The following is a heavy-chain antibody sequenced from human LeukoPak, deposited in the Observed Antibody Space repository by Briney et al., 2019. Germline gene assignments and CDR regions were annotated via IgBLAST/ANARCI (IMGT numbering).Heavy chain of an antibody. CDR1: GYTFTSYY. J-gene: IGHJ4*02. CDR3: VRGYSYGLYRHVDY. CDR2: IIPIFGTA. Sequence: SVKVSCKASGYTFTSYYMHWVRQAPGQGLEWMGGIIPIFGTANYAQKFQGRVTITADESTSTAYMELSSLRSEDTAVYYCVRGYSYGLYRHVDYWGQGTLVTVSS. V-gene: IGHV1-69*13. D-gene: IGHD5-18*01.